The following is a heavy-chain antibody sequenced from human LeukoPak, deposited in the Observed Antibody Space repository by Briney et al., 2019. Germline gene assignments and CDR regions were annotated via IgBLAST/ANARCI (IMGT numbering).Heavy chain of an antibody. CDR3: VTRGGDFWSGFEN. CDR2: FDPEQAKT. Sequence: ASVKVSCKVSGDSLTDLNIQWVRQAPGKGLECLGGFDPEQAKTIYAQNFQGRVTMTEDASTDTAYMELKSLKSEDTAVYYCVTRGGDFWSGFENWGQGTLATVSS. CDR1: GDSLTDLN. D-gene: IGHD3-3*01. V-gene: IGHV1-24*01. J-gene: IGHJ4*02.